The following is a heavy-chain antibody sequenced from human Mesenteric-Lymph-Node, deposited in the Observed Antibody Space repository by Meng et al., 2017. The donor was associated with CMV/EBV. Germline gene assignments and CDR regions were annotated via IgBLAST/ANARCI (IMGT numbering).Heavy chain of an antibody. CDR1: GGSISSYY. V-gene: IGHV4-59*01. CDR3: ARGRPSVGATDY. D-gene: IGHD1-26*01. Sequence: SETLSLTCTVSGGSISSYYWSWIRQPPGKGLEWIGYIYYSGSTNYNPSLKSRVTISVDTSKNQFSLKLSSVTAADTAVYYCARGRPSVGATDYWGQGTLVTVSS. CDR2: IYYSGST. J-gene: IGHJ4*02.